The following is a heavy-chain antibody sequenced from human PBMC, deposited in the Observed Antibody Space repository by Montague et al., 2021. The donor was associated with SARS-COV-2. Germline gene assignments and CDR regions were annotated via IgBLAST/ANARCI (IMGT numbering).Heavy chain of an antibody. V-gene: IGHV4-59*01. D-gene: IGHD3-9*01. J-gene: IGHJ6*03. Sequence: SETLSLTCTVSGGSISSYYWSWIRQPPGKGLEWIGYIYYSGSTNYNPSLKSRVPISVDTSKNQFSLKLSSVTAADTAVYYCARDSRTDFDWLFPDSGSYYYYMDVWGQGTPVTVSS. CDR1: GGSISSYY. CDR3: ARDSRTDFDWLFPDSGSYYYYMDV. CDR2: IYYSGST.